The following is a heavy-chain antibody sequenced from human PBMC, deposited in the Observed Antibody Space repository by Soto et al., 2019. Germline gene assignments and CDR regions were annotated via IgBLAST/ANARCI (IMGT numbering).Heavy chain of an antibody. CDR1: GGYFSNYV. D-gene: IGHD3-3*01. J-gene: IGHJ4*02. V-gene: IGHV1-69*01. CDR3: AIGDGVFEY. Sequence: QVQLVQSGAEVKKRGSSVKVSCKASGGYFSNYVISWVRQAPGQGLEWMGGIIPKFGTANYAQKLQGRATITADESTSTAFMELSSLRSEDTAVYFCAIGDGVFEYWGQGTLVTVSS. CDR2: IIPKFGTA.